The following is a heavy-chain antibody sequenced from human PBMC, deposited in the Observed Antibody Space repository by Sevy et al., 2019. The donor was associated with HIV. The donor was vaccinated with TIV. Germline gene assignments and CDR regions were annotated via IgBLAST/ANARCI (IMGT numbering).Heavy chain of an antibody. D-gene: IGHD2-2*01. V-gene: IGHV1-18*01. Sequence: ASVKVSCKASGYTFTSYGISWVRQAPGQGLEWMGWISAYNGNTNYSQKLQGRVTMTTDTSTSTAYMELRSLRSDDTAVYYCARARRVMSTSTDDSRYPWGPGTLVTVSS. CDR2: ISAYNGNT. J-gene: IGHJ4*02. CDR3: ARARRVMSTSTDDSRYP. CDR1: GYTFTSYG.